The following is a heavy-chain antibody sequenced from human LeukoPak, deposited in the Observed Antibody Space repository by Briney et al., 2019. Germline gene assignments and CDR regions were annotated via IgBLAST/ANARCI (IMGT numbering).Heavy chain of an antibody. D-gene: IGHD6-19*01. Sequence: ASVKVSCKASGYTFTSYYMHWVRQAPGQGLEWMGIINPSGGSTSYALKFQGRVTMTRDTSTSTVYMELSSLRSEDTAVYYCARDRGSDYSSGWSVPLSDYWGQGTLVTVSS. J-gene: IGHJ4*02. CDR1: GYTFTSYY. CDR2: INPSGGST. CDR3: ARDRGSDYSSGWSVPLSDY. V-gene: IGHV1-46*01.